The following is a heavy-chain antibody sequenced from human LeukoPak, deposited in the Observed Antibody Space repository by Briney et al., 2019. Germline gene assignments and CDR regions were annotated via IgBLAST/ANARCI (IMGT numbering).Heavy chain of an antibody. J-gene: IGHJ4*02. D-gene: IGHD3-16*01. CDR3: TGGDGRRY. Sequence: PSETLSLTCTVSGGSISTYYWTWIRQPPGKGLEWIGYIYYTGSTNHNPSLKSRVTISVDPSKKQLSLELSSVTAADTAVYYCTGGDGRRYWGQGTLVTVSS. V-gene: IGHV4-59*08. CDR2: IYYTGST. CDR1: GGSISTYY.